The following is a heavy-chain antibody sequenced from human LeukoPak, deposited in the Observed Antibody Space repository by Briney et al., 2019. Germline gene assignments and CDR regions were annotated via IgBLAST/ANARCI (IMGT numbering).Heavy chain of an antibody. CDR1: GFTFSYYI. J-gene: IGHJ4*02. D-gene: IGHD3-22*01. Sequence: GGSLRLSCAASGFTFSYYIMNWVRQATGKGLEWVSSITSSNSIYYADSVQGRFTASRDNAKNSLYLQMNSLRADDTAVYYCARDFEERGYYLADFDYWGQGTLVTVSS. CDR2: ITSSNSI. V-gene: IGHV3-69-1*01. CDR3: ARDFEERGYYLADFDY.